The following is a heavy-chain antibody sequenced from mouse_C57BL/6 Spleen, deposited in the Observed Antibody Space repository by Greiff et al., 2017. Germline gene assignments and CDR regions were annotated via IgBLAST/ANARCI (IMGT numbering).Heavy chain of an antibody. CDR1: GFTFSDYY. V-gene: IGHV5-16*01. J-gene: IGHJ4*01. CDR3: ARQTLAMDY. CDR2: INYDGSST. Sequence: EVQVVESEGGLVQPGSSMKLSCTASGFTFSDYYMAWVRQVPEKGLEWVANINYDGSSTYYLDSLKSRFIISRDNAKNILYLQMSSLKSEDTATYYCARQTLAMDYWGQGTSVTVSS.